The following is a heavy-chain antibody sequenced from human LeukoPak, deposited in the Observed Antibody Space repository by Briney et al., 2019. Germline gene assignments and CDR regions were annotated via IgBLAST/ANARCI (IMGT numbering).Heavy chain of an antibody. V-gene: IGHV1-46*01. CDR1: GYTFTSYY. J-gene: IGHJ4*02. Sequence: ASVKVSCKASGYTFTSYYMHWVRQAPGQGLEWMGIINPSGGSTSYAQKFQGRVTITADESTSTAYMELSSLRSEDTAVYYCASRYDSSGYLLQGPRRRDYFDYWGQGTLVTVSS. CDR2: INPSGGST. CDR3: ASRYDSSGYLLQGPRRRDYFDY. D-gene: IGHD3-22*01.